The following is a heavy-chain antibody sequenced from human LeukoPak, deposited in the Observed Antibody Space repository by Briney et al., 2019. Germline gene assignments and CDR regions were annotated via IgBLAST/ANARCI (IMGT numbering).Heavy chain of an antibody. D-gene: IGHD3-3*01. V-gene: IGHV1-18*01. J-gene: IGHJ4*02. CDR2: ISAYNGNT. Sequence: GASVKVSCKASGYTFTSYGISWVRQAPGQGLEWMGWISAYNGNTNYAQKLQGRVTMTTDTSTSKAYMEMRSLRSDDTAVYYCARVPTATYDFWSGYYWVFDYWGQGTLVTVSS. CDR1: GYTFTSYG. CDR3: ARVPTATYDFWSGYYWVFDY.